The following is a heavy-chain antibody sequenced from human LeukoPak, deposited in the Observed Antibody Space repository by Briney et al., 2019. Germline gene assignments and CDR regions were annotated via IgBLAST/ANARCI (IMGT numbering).Heavy chain of an antibody. D-gene: IGHD2-2*01. J-gene: IGHJ6*04. CDR2: ISSSSSYT. Sequence: GGSLRLSCAASGFTFSGDYMSWIRQAPGKGLEWVSYISSSSSYTNYADSVKGRFTISRDNARNSLYLQMNSLRAEDTAVYYCARESGAVVPAAMHYYYGMDVWGKGTTVTVSS. CDR1: GFTFSGDY. CDR3: ARESGAVVPAAMHYYYGMDV. V-gene: IGHV3-11*06.